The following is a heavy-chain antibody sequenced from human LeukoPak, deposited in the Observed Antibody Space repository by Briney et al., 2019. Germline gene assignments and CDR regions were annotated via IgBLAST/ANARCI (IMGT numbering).Heavy chain of an antibody. D-gene: IGHD5-24*01. CDR2: IYYSGST. V-gene: IGHV4-59*01. CDR1: AGSISSYY. Sequence: SETLSLTCTVSAGSISSYYWSWIRQPPGKGLEWIGYIYYSGSTNYNPSLKSRVTISVDTSKNQFSLKLRSVTAADTAVYYCARSEGMATIPFDYWGQGTLVTVSS. J-gene: IGHJ4*02. CDR3: ARSEGMATIPFDY.